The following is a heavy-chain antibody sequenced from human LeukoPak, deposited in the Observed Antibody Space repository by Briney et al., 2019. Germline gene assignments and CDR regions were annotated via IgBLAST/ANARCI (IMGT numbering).Heavy chain of an antibody. CDR1: GFTVSGNY. J-gene: IGHJ6*03. D-gene: IGHD6-6*01. Sequence: PGGSLRLSCAASGFTVSGNYISWVRQAPGKGLEWGAVIWYDGSNKYYADSVRGRFTISRDNSKNTLYLQMNSLRAEDTAVYYCARNPSGIAARPWYYYMDVWGKGTTVTVSS. CDR3: ARNPSGIAARPWYYYMDV. V-gene: IGHV3-33*08. CDR2: IWYDGSNK.